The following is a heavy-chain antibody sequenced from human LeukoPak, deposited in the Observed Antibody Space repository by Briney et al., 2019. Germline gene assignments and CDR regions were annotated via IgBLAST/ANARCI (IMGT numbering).Heavy chain of an antibody. V-gene: IGHV4-59*01. CDR2: IYYSGNT. D-gene: IGHD1/OR15-1a*01. CDR3: ARDRTMGGAGYYGMDV. Sequence: SETLSLTCTVSGGSISSTYWSWIRQPPGKGVEYIGYIYYSGNTNYNPSLKSRATISLNTSKNHFSLRLSSVTAADTAVYYCARDRTMGGAGYYGMDVWGQGTTVTVSS. CDR1: GGSISSTY. J-gene: IGHJ6*02.